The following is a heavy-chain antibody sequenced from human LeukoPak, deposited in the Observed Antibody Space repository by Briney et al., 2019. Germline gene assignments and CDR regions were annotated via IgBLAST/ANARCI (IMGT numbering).Heavy chain of an antibody. CDR1: GYSLPNYW. CDR3: ATHRSTFGTGVGYYFDY. Sequence: GESLQISCKGSGYSLPNYWIGWVRQMPGKGLEWMGIIYPGDSDTIYSPSFQGQVTISADKSLSTAYLQWSRLKASDTAMYYCATHRSTFGTGVGYYFDYWGRGTLVTVSS. CDR2: IYPGDSDT. D-gene: IGHD3-16*01. V-gene: IGHV5-51*01. J-gene: IGHJ4*02.